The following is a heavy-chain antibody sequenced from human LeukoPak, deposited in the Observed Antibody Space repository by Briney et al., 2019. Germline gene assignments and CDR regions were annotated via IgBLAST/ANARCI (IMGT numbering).Heavy chain of an antibody. V-gene: IGHV3-7*03. CDR1: GFTFSSYA. CDR2: INHNGNVN. D-gene: IGHD1-26*01. J-gene: IGHJ4*01. Sequence: GGSLRLSCAASGFTFSSYAMNWARQAPGRGLEWVASINHNGNVNYYVDSVKGRFTISRDNAKNSLYLQMSNLRAEDTATYYCVRSGAGVGISTWAAFDHWGPGTLVTVSS. CDR3: VRSGAGVGISTWAAFDH.